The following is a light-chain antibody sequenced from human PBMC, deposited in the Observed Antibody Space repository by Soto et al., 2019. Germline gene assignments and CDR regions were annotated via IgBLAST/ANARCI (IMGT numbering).Light chain of an antibody. CDR2: GAS. Sequence: EIVMTQSPATLSVSPGERATLSCRASQSVSSNLAWDQQKPGQAPRLLSYGASTRATGIPARGSGSGSGTEFTLTISSLQSEDVAVYYCQQYNHWPLYTFGQGTKLEIK. V-gene: IGKV3-15*01. CDR3: QQYNHWPLYT. CDR1: QSVSSN. J-gene: IGKJ2*01.